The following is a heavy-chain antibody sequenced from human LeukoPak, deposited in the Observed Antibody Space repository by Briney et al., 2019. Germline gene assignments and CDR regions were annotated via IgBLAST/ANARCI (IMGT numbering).Heavy chain of an antibody. J-gene: IGHJ4*02. CDR3: ARGPLWFGEFYYFDY. Sequence: GGSLRLSCAASGFTFSSYWMHWVRQAPGKGLVWVSRINSDGSSTSYADSVKGRFTISRDNAKNTLYLQMNSLRAEDTAVYYCARGPLWFGEFYYFDYWGQGTLVTVSS. CDR2: INSDGSST. D-gene: IGHD3-10*01. V-gene: IGHV3-74*01. CDR1: GFTFSSYW.